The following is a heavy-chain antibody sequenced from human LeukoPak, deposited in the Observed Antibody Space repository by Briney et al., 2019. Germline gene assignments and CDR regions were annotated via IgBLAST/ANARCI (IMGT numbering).Heavy chain of an antibody. Sequence: QPGGSLRLSCAASGFTFSNYWMHWVRQAPGKGLVWVSRINSDGSSTNYADSVEGRFTISRDTAKTTLYLQMNRLRAEDTAVYYCASQRWLQSSFDYWGQGTLVTVSS. D-gene: IGHD5-24*01. CDR1: GFTFSNYW. J-gene: IGHJ4*02. V-gene: IGHV3-74*01. CDR2: INSDGSST. CDR3: ASQRWLQSSFDY.